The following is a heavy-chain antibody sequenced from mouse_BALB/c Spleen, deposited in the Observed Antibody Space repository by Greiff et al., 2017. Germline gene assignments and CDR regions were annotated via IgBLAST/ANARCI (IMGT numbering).Heavy chain of an antibody. Sequence: QVQLQQPGAELVKPGASVKLSCKASGYTFTSYWMHWVKQRPGQGLEWIGNIYPGSGSTNYDEKFKSKATLTVDTSSSTAYMQLSSLTSEDSAVYYCTRPSPYYRYDVGVYFDYWGQGTTLTVSS. D-gene: IGHD2-14*01. V-gene: IGHV1S5*01. CDR3: TRPSPYYRYDVGVYFDY. CDR2: IYPGSGST. J-gene: IGHJ2*01. CDR1: GYTFTSYW.